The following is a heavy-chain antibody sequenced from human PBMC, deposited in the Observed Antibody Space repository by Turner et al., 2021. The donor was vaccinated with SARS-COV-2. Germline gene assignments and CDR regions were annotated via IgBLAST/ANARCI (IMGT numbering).Heavy chain of an antibody. CDR2: FYKIGSI. V-gene: IGHV4-59*08. Sequence: VQLQESGPGLVKPSATLSLTCTVAGGSISSKSWSWIRQSPGRGLEWIGYFYKIGSIDYNPTLRSRVTISVDTCKNQLSLNLISVTAEDTAVYYCARHQGSASGYDHGMHVWGQGTAVIVSS. CDR1: GGSISSKS. D-gene: IGHD1-26*01. J-gene: IGHJ6*02. CDR3: ARHQGSASGYDHGMHV.